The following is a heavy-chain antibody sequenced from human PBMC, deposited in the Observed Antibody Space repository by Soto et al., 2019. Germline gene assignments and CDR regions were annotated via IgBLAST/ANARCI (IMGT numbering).Heavy chain of an antibody. D-gene: IGHD2-2*01. Sequence: EVHLVESGGGLVQPGGSLRLSCAASGFTFSSYSMHWVRQAPGKGLDWVSYISSSSSTIYYADSVKGRFTIARDNPKNSLYLHMNSLRADDTAAYYCAIESCSSTSCLNGFDPWGQGTLVTVSS. CDR3: AIESCSSTSCLNGFDP. J-gene: IGHJ5*02. CDR2: ISSSSSTI. CDR1: GFTFSSYS. V-gene: IGHV3-48*01.